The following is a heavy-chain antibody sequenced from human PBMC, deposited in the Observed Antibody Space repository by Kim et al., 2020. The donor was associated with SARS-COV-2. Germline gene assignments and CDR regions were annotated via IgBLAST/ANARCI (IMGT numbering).Heavy chain of an antibody. V-gene: IGHV4-39*07. CDR1: GASTSSRTYH. J-gene: IGHJ4*02. Sequence: SETLSLTCSVSGASTSSRTYHWGWIRQPPGKGLEWIGSISYTGNTYYNPSLTSRVTISVDTSKNQFSLKLSSVTAADTAVYYCARTVSQYSYGLFLFWGQGTLVTVSS. CDR3: ARTVSQYSYGLFLF. D-gene: IGHD5-18*01. CDR2: ISYTGNT.